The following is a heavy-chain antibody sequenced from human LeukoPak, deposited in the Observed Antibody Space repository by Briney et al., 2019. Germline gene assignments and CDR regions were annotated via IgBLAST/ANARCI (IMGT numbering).Heavy chain of an antibody. J-gene: IGHJ4*02. CDR2: INHSGST. CDR3: AVPFVDTAMVRGIFDY. D-gene: IGHD5-18*01. V-gene: IGHV4-34*01. CDR1: GGSFSGYY. Sequence: SETLSLTCAVCGGSFSGYYWSWLRQPPGKGLEWIGEINHSGSTNYNPSLKSRVTISVDTSKNQFSLKLSSVTAADTAVYYCAVPFVDTAMVRGIFDYWGQGTLVTVSS.